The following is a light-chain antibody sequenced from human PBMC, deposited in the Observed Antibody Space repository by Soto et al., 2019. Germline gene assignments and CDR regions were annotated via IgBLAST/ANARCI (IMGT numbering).Light chain of an antibody. Sequence: EIVLTQSPGTLSLSPGERATLSCRASQSVSSSYLAWYQQKPGQAPRLLIYGSSSRATDIPDRFSGSGSGTEFTLTISSLHSEDFGVYYCQQYDNWWTFGQGTKVDIK. CDR2: GSS. CDR1: QSVSSSY. CDR3: QQYDNWWT. V-gene: IGKV3-20*01. J-gene: IGKJ1*01.